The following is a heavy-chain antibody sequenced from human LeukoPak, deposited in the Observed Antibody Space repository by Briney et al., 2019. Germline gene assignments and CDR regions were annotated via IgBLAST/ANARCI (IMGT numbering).Heavy chain of an antibody. J-gene: IGHJ6*04. V-gene: IGHV3-53*01. CDR2: IYSGGST. CDR1: GFTVSSYY. Sequence: TGGSLRLSCVASGFTVSSYYVSWVRQAPGKGLEWVSVIYSGGSTYYADSVKGRFTISRDNAKNSLYLQMNSLRAEDTAVYYCAELGITMIGGVWGKGTTVTISS. D-gene: IGHD3-10*02. CDR3: AELGITMIGGV.